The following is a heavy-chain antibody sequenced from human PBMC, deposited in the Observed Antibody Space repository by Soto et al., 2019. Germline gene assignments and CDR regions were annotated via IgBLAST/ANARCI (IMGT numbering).Heavy chain of an antibody. CDR1: GGTFKKFA. CDR2: TLPFLGSS. V-gene: IGHV1-69*01. CDR3: ASGGKFHSEDLWEASYSHGLDV. Sequence: QVQLVQSGPEVKKPGSSVKVSCEASGGTFKKFAISWVRQAPGQGLEWMGGTLPFLGSSKYPQKFQGRATIAADESATTTYLGLTGLTSEDTAVYYCASGGKFHSEDLWEASYSHGLDVWGQGTTVTVSS. J-gene: IGHJ6*02. D-gene: IGHD1-26*01.